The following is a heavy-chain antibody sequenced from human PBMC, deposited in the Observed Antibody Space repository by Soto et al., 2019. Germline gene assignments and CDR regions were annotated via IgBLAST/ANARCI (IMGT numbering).Heavy chain of an antibody. CDR3: AKDQGVAGSFDY. CDR1: GFTFSSYG. Sequence: GESLKISCAASGFTFSSYGMHWVRQAPGKGLEWVAVISYDGSNKYYADSVKGRFTISRDNSKNTLYLQMNSLRAEDTAVYYCAKDQGVAGSFDYWGQGTLVTVSS. D-gene: IGHD6-19*01. V-gene: IGHV3-30*18. J-gene: IGHJ4*02. CDR2: ISYDGSNK.